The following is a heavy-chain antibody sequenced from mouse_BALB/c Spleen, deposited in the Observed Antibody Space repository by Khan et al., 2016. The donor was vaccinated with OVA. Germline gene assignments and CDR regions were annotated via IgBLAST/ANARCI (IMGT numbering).Heavy chain of an antibody. CDR3: ARLAYYYDSEGFAY. D-gene: IGHD1-1*01. CDR1: GFTFSTYG. V-gene: IGHV5-6*01. J-gene: IGHJ3*01. CDR2: ISSGGTYT. Sequence: EVMLVESGGDLVKPGGSLKLSCATFGFTFSTYGMSWVRQTPDKRLEWVATISSGGTYTYYSDSVKGRFTISRDNGKNTLYLQMSSLKSEDTAMYYCARLAYYYDSEGFAYWGQGTLVTVSA.